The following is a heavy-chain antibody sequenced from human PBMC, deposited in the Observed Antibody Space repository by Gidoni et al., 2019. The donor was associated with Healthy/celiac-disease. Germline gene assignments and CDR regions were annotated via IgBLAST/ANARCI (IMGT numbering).Heavy chain of an antibody. V-gene: IGHV3-23*04. CDR3: AKDPSGSYGAFYI. CDR1: RCTFSSYA. Sequence: EEQLVASGAGLVQPGGSLSISCAASRCTFSSYAMSWVRQAPGKGLEWVSAISGSGGSTYYADSVKGRFTISRDNSKNTLYLQMNSLRAEDTAVYYCAKDPSGSYGAFYIWGQGTMVTVSS. J-gene: IGHJ3*02. D-gene: IGHD1-26*01. CDR2: ISGSGGST.